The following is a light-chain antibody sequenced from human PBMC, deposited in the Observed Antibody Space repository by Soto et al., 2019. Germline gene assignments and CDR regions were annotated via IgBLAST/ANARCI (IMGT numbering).Light chain of an antibody. V-gene: IGLV2-14*01. Sequence: QSVLTQPASVSGSPGQSITISCTGTSSDVGGYNYVSWYQQHPGKAPKLMIYEVSNRPSGVSNRFSGSKSGNTASLTIYGLQAVDEADYYCTSYTSISLYVFGTVTKVTVL. J-gene: IGLJ1*01. CDR1: SSDVGGYNY. CDR3: TSYTSISLYV. CDR2: EVS.